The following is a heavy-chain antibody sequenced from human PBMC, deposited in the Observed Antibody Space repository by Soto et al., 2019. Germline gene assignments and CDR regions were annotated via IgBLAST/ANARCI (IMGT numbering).Heavy chain of an antibody. D-gene: IGHD3-10*01. CDR3: ATRLKYGSGTSPWDY. Sequence: SETLSLTCAVYGGSFSGYYWTWIRQPPGTGLEWIGEINHSGSTNYNPSLKSRVTISVDTSKNQFSLKLSSVTAADTAVYYCATRLKYGSGTSPWDYWGPGTLVT. CDR1: GGSFSGYY. CDR2: INHSGST. J-gene: IGHJ4*02. V-gene: IGHV4-34*01.